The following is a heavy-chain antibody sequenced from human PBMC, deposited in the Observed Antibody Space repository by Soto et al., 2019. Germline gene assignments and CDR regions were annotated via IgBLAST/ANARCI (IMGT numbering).Heavy chain of an antibody. CDR1: GASITFGGYS. V-gene: IGHV4-30-2*01. Sequence: QLQLHESGSGLVKPSQTLSLTCTVSGASITFGGYSWSWIRQPPGKGLEWIGYINHLETTFYNPSFERRLTLSIDRAKNQFSLKLHSMSAADRAVYFCARGGGSDSFDYWGQGILVTVSS. CDR3: ARGGGSDSFDY. CDR2: INHLETT. J-gene: IGHJ4*02. D-gene: IGHD1-26*01.